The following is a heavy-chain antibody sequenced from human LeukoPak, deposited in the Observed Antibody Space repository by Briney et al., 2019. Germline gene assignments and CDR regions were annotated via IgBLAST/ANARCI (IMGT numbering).Heavy chain of an antibody. J-gene: IGHJ3*02. CDR2: IYYSGST. CDR1: GGSISSYC. CDR3: ARDRNEGYCSGGSCHSENAFDI. V-gene: IGHV4-59*01. Sequence: PSETLSLTCTVSGGSISSYCWSWIRQPPGKGLEWIGYIYYSGSTNYNPSLKSRVTISVDTSKNQFSLKLSSVTAADTAVYYCARDRNEGYCSGGSCHSENAFDIWGQGTMVTVSS. D-gene: IGHD2-15*01.